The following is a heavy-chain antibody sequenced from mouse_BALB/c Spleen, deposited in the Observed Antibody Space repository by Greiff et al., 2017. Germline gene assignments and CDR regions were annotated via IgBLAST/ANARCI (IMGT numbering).Heavy chain of an antibody. CDR3: ARLGTDYAMDY. Sequence: VQLQQSGPELVKPGASVKMSCKASGYTFTRYVMHWVKQKPGQGLEWIGYINPYNDGTKYNEKFKGKATLTSDKSSSTAYMELSSLTSEDSAVYYCARLGTDYAMDYWGQGTSVTVSS. V-gene: IGHV1-14*01. D-gene: IGHD4-1*01. CDR2: INPYNDGT. J-gene: IGHJ4*01. CDR1: GYTFTRYV.